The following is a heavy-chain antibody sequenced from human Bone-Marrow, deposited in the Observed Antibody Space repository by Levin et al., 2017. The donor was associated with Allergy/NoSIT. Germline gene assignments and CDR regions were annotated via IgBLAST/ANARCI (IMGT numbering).Heavy chain of an antibody. J-gene: IGHJ5*02. CDR2: INQDESEK. CDR1: GFTFSNYW. Sequence: PGGSLRLSCAVSGFTFSNYWMSWVRQAPGKGLEWVANINQDESEKYYVESVKGRFTVSRDSAKNSLYLQMNSLRAEDTAVYYCARIMGGSYGISTWGQGTLVTVSS. D-gene: IGHD5-18*01. V-gene: IGHV3-7*01. CDR3: ARIMGGSYGIST.